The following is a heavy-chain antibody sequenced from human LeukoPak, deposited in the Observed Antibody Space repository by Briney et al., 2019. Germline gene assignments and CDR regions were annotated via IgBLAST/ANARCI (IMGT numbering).Heavy chain of an antibody. CDR3: ANDRRYCGGECYGWGAGWFDP. V-gene: IGHV3-23*01. CDR1: EFTFSSYA. CDR2: ISGSGGST. J-gene: IGHJ5*02. Sequence: GGSLRLSSVVSEFTFSSYAMSWVRPAPGKGLEWVSFISGSGGSTDYPDSVKGRFTISRDNSKNTLYLQMNSLRAEDTAVYYCANDRRYCGGECYGWGAGWFDPWGQGTLVTVSS. D-gene: IGHD2-21*01.